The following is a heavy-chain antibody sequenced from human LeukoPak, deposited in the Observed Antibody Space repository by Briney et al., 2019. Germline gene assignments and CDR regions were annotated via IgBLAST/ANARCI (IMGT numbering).Heavy chain of an antibody. J-gene: IGHJ5*02. V-gene: IGHV3-23*01. CDR3: AQCSTTCYSNYFDP. CDR1: GFTFSTYA. Sequence: GGSLRLSCAASGFTFSTYAMRWARQAPGKGLEWVSAISGDGGGTEYADAVKGRFTISRDNSKNTMYLQMDSLRAEDTAVYYCAQCSTTCYSNYFDPWGQGTLVTVSS. D-gene: IGHD2-2*01. CDR2: ISGDGGGT.